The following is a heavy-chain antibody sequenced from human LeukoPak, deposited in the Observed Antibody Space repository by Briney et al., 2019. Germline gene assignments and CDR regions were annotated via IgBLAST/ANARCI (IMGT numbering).Heavy chain of an antibody. CDR1: GYTFTGYY. J-gene: IGHJ6*02. Sequence: ASVKVSCKASGYTFTGYYMHWVRQAPGQGLEWMGWISAYNGNTNYAQKLQGRVTMTTDTSTSTAYMELRSLRSDDTAVYYCARARGYCSSTSCPSYYYYGMDVWGQGTTVTVSS. V-gene: IGHV1-18*04. CDR3: ARARGYCSSTSCPSYYYYGMDV. CDR2: ISAYNGNT. D-gene: IGHD2-2*01.